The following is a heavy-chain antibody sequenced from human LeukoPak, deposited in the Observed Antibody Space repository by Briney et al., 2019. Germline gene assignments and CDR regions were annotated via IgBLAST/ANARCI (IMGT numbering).Heavy chain of an antibody. CDR3: AKDARRSSGWYFFDH. J-gene: IGHJ4*02. CDR1: GFAFSSQD. D-gene: IGHD6-19*01. CDR2: ISDSGDRT. Sequence: GGSVRLSCAASGFAFSSQDMGWVRQAPGKGLEWVSAISDSGDRTYYVDSVKGRFTISRDNSKNTLYLQMNSLRADDTAVYYCAKDARRSSGWYFFDHWGQRTLPTVSS. V-gene: IGHV3-23*01.